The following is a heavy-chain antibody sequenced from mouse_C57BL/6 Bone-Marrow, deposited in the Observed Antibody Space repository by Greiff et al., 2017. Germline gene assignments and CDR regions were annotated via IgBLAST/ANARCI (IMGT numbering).Heavy chain of an antibody. CDR3: ARNYYGSSTGYFDV. D-gene: IGHD1-1*01. CDR2: IWTGGGT. J-gene: IGHJ1*03. CDR1: GFSLTSYA. V-gene: IGHV2-9-1*01. Sequence: QVQLQQSGPGLVAPSQSLSITCTASGFSLTSYAISWVRQPPGKGLEWLGVIWTGGGTNYNSALKSRLSISKDNSKSQVFLKMNSLQTDDTARYYCARNYYGSSTGYFDVWGTGTTVTVSS.